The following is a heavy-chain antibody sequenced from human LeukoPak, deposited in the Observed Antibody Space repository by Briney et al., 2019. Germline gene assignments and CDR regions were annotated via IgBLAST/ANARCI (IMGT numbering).Heavy chain of an antibody. V-gene: IGHV4-38-2*02. CDR3: ARDGYDFWSGGFDP. Sequence: SETLSLTCTVSGYSISSTYHWGWIRQSPGKGLDWLRSISQSGSTYHNPSLKSRVTISVDTSKNQFSLKLTSVTAADTAVYYCARDGYDFWSGGFDPWGQGTLVTVSS. J-gene: IGHJ5*02. CDR1: GYSISSTYH. CDR2: ISQSGST. D-gene: IGHD3-3*01.